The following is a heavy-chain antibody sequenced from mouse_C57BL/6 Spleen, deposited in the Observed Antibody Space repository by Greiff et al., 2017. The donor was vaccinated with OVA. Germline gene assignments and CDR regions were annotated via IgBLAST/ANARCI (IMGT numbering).Heavy chain of an antibody. Sequence: DVHLVESGGDLVKPGGSLKLSCAASGFTFSSYGMSWVRQTPDKRLEWVATISSGGSYTYYPDSVKGRFTISRDNAKNTLYLQMSSLKSEDTAMYYCARRLYDYDGWFAYWGQGTLVTVSA. CDR2: ISSGGSYT. V-gene: IGHV5-6*01. CDR3: ARRLYDYDGWFAY. J-gene: IGHJ3*01. D-gene: IGHD2-4*01. CDR1: GFTFSSYG.